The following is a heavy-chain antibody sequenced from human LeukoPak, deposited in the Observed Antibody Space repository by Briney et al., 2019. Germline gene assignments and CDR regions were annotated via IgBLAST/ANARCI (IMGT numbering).Heavy chain of an antibody. J-gene: IGHJ3*02. CDR2: TNPGGNT. Sequence: SETLSLTCAVSGGSFSSFYWNWIRQPPGKGLEWIGETNPGGNTNYNPSLKSRVIISVDTSRNQISLKVYSVTAADTAVYYCARPKAGYSSTDAFDIWGQGTEVTVSS. D-gene: IGHD6-19*01. V-gene: IGHV4-34*01. CDR3: ARPKAGYSSTDAFDI. CDR1: GGSFSSFY.